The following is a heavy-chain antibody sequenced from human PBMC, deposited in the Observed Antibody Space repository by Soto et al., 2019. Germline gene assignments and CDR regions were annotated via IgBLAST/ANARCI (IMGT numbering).Heavy chain of an antibody. D-gene: IGHD6-19*01. J-gene: IGHJ5*02. Sequence: QVPLQQWGAGLLKPSETLSLTCAVCSGSLSGYYWSWIGQPPAKGLERIGEINHSGSTNYNPSLKSRVTISVDTSKNQFSLKLSSVTAADTAVYYCARGERSVSGGRSRSRIWFDPWGQGTLVTVSS. CDR1: SGSLSGYY. CDR2: INHSGST. CDR3: ARGERSVSGGRSRSRIWFDP. V-gene: IGHV4-34*01.